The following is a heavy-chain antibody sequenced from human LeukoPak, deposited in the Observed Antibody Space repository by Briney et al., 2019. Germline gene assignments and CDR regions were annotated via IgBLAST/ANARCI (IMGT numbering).Heavy chain of an antibody. V-gene: IGHV3-30*02. CDR1: GFIFSNYG. J-gene: IGHJ6*03. Sequence: GGSLRLSCAASGFIFSNYGMHWVRQAPGKGLEWVAFIRYDGSNNYYADSVKGRFTISRDNSKNTLYLQMNSLRAEDTAFYYRARDPRGQAPFHMDVWGRGTTVTVSS. D-gene: IGHD3-16*01. CDR2: IRYDGSNN. CDR3: ARDPRGQAPFHMDV.